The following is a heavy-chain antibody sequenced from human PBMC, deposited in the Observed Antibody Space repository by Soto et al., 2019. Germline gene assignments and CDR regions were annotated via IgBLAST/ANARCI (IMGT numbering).Heavy chain of an antibody. D-gene: IGHD3-16*01. V-gene: IGHV3-30*04. CDR3: AGGGGSLNPGFDL. J-gene: IGHJ4*02. CDR1: GFTFSSYS. CDR2: ISSDGSTT. Sequence: PGGSVRLSCAASGFTFSSYSLHWVRQAPGKGLEWVAVISSDGSTTYYADSVKGRFTVSRDNSRNTLYLQMNSLRTDDTAVYYGAGGGGSLNPGFDLWGQGTLVTVSS.